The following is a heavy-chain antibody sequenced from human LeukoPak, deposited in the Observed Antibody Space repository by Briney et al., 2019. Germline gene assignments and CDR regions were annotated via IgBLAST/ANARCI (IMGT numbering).Heavy chain of an antibody. Sequence: GGSLRLSCAASGFTFSSYAMSWVRQAPGKGLEWVSAISGSGGTTYYADSVKGRFTISRDNSKNTLYLQMNSLRAEDTAVYYCAKDGQTYYYGSGRKTYFDYWGQGTLVTVSS. D-gene: IGHD3-10*01. CDR3: AKDGQTYYYGSGRKTYFDY. CDR1: GFTFSSYA. CDR2: ISGSGGTT. V-gene: IGHV3-23*01. J-gene: IGHJ4*02.